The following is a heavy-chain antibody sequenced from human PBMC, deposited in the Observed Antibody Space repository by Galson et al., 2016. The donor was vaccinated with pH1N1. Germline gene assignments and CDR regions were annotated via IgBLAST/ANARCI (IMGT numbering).Heavy chain of an antibody. V-gene: IGHV3-48*01. CDR3: ARESDGYNSYFFCYGMDV. Sequence: SLRLSCAASGFTFSSSGMNWVRQAPGKGLEWVAFIGRRGDIIYYGDSVRGRFTISRDNAGNSLFLQMNSLRVEDTAVYYCARESDGYNSYFFCYGMDVWGQGTTVTVSS. D-gene: IGHD5-24*01. CDR1: GFTFSSSG. CDR2: IGRRGDII. J-gene: IGHJ6*02.